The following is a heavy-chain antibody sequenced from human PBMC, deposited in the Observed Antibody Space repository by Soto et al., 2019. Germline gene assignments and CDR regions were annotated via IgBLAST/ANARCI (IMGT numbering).Heavy chain of an antibody. CDR2: IYPGDSDT. CDR3: ARFVLDISRDDAFYI. CDR1: GYSFTSYW. D-gene: IGHD2-2*03. V-gene: IGHV5-51*01. Sequence: GEALKISCKGSGYSFTSYWIGWVRQMPGKGLEWMGIIYPGDSDTRYSPSFQGQVTISADKSISTAYLQWSSLKASDTAMYYCARFVLDISRDDAFYIWGQGTTVTVSS. J-gene: IGHJ3*02.